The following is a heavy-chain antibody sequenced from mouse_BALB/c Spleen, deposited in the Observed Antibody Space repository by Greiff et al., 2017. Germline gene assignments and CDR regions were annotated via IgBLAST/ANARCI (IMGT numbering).Heavy chain of an antibody. CDR3: ARHIYYAMDY. CDR2: IYPGSGST. V-gene: IGHV1-55*01. CDR1: GYNFTSYW. J-gene: IGHJ4*01. Sequence: VQLQQPGAELVKPGTSVKLSCKASGYNFTSYWINWVKLRPGQGLEWIGDIYPGSGSTNYNEKFKSKATLTVDTSSSTAYMQLSSLASEDSALYYCARHIYYAMDYWGQGTSVTVSS.